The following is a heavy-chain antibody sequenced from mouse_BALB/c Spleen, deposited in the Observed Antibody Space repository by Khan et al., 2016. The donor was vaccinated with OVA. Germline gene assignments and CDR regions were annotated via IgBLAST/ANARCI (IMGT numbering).Heavy chain of an antibody. J-gene: IGHJ4*01. V-gene: IGHV2-3*01. CDR1: GFLLTTYG. CDR3: VNQSFGTLCAMDY. CDR2: IWGDGST. D-gene: IGHD6-1*01. Sequence: VQLQESGPGLVAPSQSLSITCTVSGFLLTTYGVNWVRQPPGKGLEWLGVIWGDGSTNYNSALISRLSISKDNSTSQVFSKLNSLQTDDTATDYYVNQSFGTLCAMDYWGQGTSITVCS.